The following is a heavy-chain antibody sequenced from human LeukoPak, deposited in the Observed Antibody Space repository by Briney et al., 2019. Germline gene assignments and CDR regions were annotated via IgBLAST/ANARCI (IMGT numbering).Heavy chain of an antibody. CDR1: GFTFSNAW. V-gene: IGHV3-23*01. Sequence: GGSLRLSCAASGFTFSNAWMSWVRQAPGKGLEWVSAISGSGGSTYYADSVKGRFTISRDNSKNTLYLQMNSLRAEDTAVYYCAKGAGIAVAFGNWFDPWGQGTLVTVSS. CDR2: ISGSGGST. CDR3: AKGAGIAVAFGNWFDP. J-gene: IGHJ5*02. D-gene: IGHD6-19*01.